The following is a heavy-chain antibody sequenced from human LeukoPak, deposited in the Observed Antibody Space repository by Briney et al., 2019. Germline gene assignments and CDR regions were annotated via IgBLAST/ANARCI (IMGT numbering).Heavy chain of an antibody. CDR3: ARARVRYSSGWYSWFDP. V-gene: IGHV1-2*02. CDR2: INYNSGGT. Sequence: ASVKVSCKASGYTFTGYYMHWVRQAPGQGLEWMGWINYNSGGTNYAQKFQGRVTMTRDTPISTAYMELSRLRSDDTAVYYCARARVRYSSGWYSWFDPWGQGTLVTVSS. D-gene: IGHD6-19*01. CDR1: GYTFTGYY. J-gene: IGHJ5*02.